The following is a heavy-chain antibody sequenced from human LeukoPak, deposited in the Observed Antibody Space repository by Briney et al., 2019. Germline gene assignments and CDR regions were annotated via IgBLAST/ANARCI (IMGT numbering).Heavy chain of an antibody. CDR1: GGSISSYY. Sequence: PSETLSLTCTVSGGSISSYYWSWIRQPPGKGLEWIGYIYYSGSTNYNPSLKSRVTISVDTSKNQFSLKLSSVTAADTAVYYCARVASTQQQLVFDYWGQGTLVTVSS. CDR2: IYYSGST. CDR3: ARVASTQQQLVFDY. J-gene: IGHJ4*02. V-gene: IGHV4-59*01. D-gene: IGHD6-13*01.